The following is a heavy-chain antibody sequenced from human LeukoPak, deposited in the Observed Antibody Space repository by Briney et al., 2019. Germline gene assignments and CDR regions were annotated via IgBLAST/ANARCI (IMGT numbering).Heavy chain of an antibody. J-gene: IGHJ4*02. CDR2: IGFSANT. D-gene: IGHD3-16*01. CDR3: ARRRGGSSGLY. CDR1: GGSISSSNYS. V-gene: IGHV4-39*01. Sequence: SETLSLTCTVSGGSISSSNYSWGWIRQPPGKGLEWIGNIGFSANTYYNPSLKSRVTISVDTSENQFSLKLTSVTAADTAVYYCARRRGGSSGLYWGQGTLVTVSS.